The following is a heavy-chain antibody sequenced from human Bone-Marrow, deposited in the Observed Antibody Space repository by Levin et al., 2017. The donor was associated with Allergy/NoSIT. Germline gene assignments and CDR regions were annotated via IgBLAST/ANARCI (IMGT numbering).Heavy chain of an antibody. D-gene: IGHD2-2*01. CDR2: ISGSGGST. V-gene: IGHV3-23*01. CDR3: AKARPSQEGFSGSSTFRVYYDYGMDG. CDR1: GFTFSSYA. J-gene: IGHJ6*02. Sequence: GASVKVSCAASGFTFSSYAMSWVRQAPGKGLEWVSAISGSGGSTYYADSVKGRFTISRDNSKNTLYLQMNSLRAEDTAVYYCAKARPSQEGFSGSSTFRVYYDYGMDGWGQGTTVTVSS.